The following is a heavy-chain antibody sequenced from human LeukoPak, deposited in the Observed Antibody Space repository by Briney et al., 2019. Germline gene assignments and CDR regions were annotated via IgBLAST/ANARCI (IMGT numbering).Heavy chain of an antibody. CDR2: ISVYNGNT. CDR3: ARGVGANSRPDY. D-gene: IGHD1-26*01. Sequence: ASVKVSCKASGYTFTSYGISWVRQAPGQGLEWMGWISVYNGNTKYVQKFQGRVTMTTDTSTSTAYMELRSLKSDDTAVYYCARGVGANSRPDYWGQGTLVTVSS. J-gene: IGHJ4*02. CDR1: GYTFTSYG. V-gene: IGHV1-18*01.